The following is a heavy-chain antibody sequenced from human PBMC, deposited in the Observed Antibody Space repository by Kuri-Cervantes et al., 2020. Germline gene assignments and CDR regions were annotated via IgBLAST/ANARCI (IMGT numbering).Heavy chain of an antibody. V-gene: IGHV1-69*05. J-gene: IGHJ6*03. CDR2: IIPIFSTA. Sequence: SVKVSCKASGGTFSSYAISWVRQAPGQGLEWMGGIIPIFSTANYAQKFQGRVTMTRNTSISTAYMELSSLRSEDTAVYYCARVSYDFWTYYYMDVWGKGTTVTVSS. CDR3: ARVSYDFWTYYYMDV. D-gene: IGHD3-3*01. CDR1: GGTFSSYA.